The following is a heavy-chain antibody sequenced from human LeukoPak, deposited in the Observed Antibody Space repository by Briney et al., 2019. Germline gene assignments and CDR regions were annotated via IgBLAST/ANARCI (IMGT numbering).Heavy chain of an antibody. CDR1: GYTFTSYD. D-gene: IGHD3-16*01. J-gene: IGHJ4*02. CDR3: ARGGRIMITFGGVTPDY. V-gene: IGHV1-8*01. Sequence: ASVKVSCKASGYTFTSYDINWVRQATGQGLEWMGWMNPNSGNTGYAQKFQGRVTMTRNTSISTAYMELSSLRSGDTAVYYCARGGRIMITFGGVTPDYWGQGTLVTVSS. CDR2: MNPNSGNT.